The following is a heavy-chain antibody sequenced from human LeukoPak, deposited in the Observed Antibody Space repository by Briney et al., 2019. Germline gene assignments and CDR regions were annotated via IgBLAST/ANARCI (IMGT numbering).Heavy chain of an antibody. CDR3: ARGVEMATIVYAFDI. J-gene: IGHJ3*02. D-gene: IGHD5-24*01. CDR2: IRYDGSSK. Sequence: YPGGSLRLSCAASGFTFSYYGIHWVRQAPGKGLEWVAFIRYDGSSKYYADSVKGRFTISRDNSKNTLYLQMNSLRAEDTAVYYCARGVEMATIVYAFDIWGQGTMVTVSS. V-gene: IGHV3-30*02. CDR1: GFTFSYYG.